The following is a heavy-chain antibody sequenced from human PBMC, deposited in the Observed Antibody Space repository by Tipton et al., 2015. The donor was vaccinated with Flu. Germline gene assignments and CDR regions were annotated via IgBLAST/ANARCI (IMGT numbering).Heavy chain of an antibody. V-gene: IGHV3-49*04. Sequence: VQLVQSGGGLVQPGQSLRLSCTASGFNFPDYALTWVRQAPGKGLGWLGFIRSRPYGETTQYAASVEGRITISRDDSKSTVFLQMNSLNVEDTGIYFCTRGYGGNSGYDYWGRGTLVTVSS. CDR1: GFNFPDYA. CDR2: IRSRPYGETT. J-gene: IGHJ4*02. CDR3: TRGYGGNSGYDY. D-gene: IGHD4-23*01.